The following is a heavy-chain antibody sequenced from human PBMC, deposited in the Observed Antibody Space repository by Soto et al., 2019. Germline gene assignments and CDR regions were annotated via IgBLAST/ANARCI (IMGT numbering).Heavy chain of an antibody. D-gene: IGHD3-3*01. CDR2: ISGSAGT. J-gene: IGHJ4*02. V-gene: IGHV3-23*01. Sequence: ESGGGLIQPGGSLRLSCTASGFTFRTYAMTWFRQAPGRGLEWVSAISGSAGTFYATSVKGRFTISRDNSRSTVYLQMHSLRAEDSAIYYCARGASDFWGGYPEIHYFDYWGQGTLVTVSS. CDR1: GFTFRTYA. CDR3: ARGASDFWGGYPEIHYFDY.